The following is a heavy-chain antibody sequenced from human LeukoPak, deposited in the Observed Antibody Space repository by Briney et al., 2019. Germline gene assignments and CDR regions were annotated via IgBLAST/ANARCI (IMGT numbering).Heavy chain of an antibody. V-gene: IGHV1-46*01. Sequence: ASVKVSCKASGYTFTGYYMHWVRQAPGQGLEWMGIINPSGGSTSYAQKFQGRVTMTRDTSTSTVYMELSSLRSEDTAVYYCARDPLKIFGVVIRGSVFDYWGQGTLVTVSS. D-gene: IGHD3-3*01. CDR2: INPSGGST. CDR3: ARDPLKIFGVVIRGSVFDY. J-gene: IGHJ4*02. CDR1: GYTFTGYY.